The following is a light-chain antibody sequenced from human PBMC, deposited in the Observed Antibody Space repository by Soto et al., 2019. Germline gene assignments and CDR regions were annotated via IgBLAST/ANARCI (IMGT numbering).Light chain of an antibody. CDR1: SSNIGYNY. J-gene: IGLJ3*02. CDR3: GTWDTSLTAGV. V-gene: IGLV1-51*02. CDR2: ENH. Sequence: QSVLTQPPSVSAAPGQKVTISCSGSSSNIGYNYVSWYQQLPGTAPKLLIYENHKRPSGIPDRFSGSKSGTSAALGITGLQTGDEADYYCGTWDTSLTAGVFGGGTKLTVL.